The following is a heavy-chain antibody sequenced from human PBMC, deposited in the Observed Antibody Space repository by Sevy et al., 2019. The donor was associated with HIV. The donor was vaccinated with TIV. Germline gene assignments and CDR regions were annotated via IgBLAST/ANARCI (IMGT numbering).Heavy chain of an antibody. CDR1: GLSFSNAW. J-gene: IGHJ4*02. CDR2: IRSETGGGTT. Sequence: GGSLRLSCAASGLSFSNAWMAWVRQAPGKGLEWVGRIRSETGGGTTDFAAFAKGKLTISRDDPKNTPYLQMNSLKTEDTAVYYCAVDHRRDGMIVVPFEKWGLGTLVTVSS. V-gene: IGHV3-15*01. CDR3: AVDHRRDGMIVVPFEK. D-gene: IGHD3-22*01.